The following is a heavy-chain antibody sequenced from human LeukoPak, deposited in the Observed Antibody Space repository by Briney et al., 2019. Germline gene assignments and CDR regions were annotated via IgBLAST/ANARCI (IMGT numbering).Heavy chain of an antibody. V-gene: IGHV4-34*01. CDR1: GGSFSGYY. D-gene: IGHD6-19*01. J-gene: IGHJ6*03. CDR3: ARDTIAVAGTVTYYYYMDV. Sequence: SETLFLTCAVYGGSFSGYYWSWIRQPPGKGLEWIGEINHSGSTNYNPSLKSRVTISVDTSKNQFSLKLSSVTAADTAVYYCARDTIAVAGTVTYYYYMDVWGKGTTVTVSS. CDR2: INHSGST.